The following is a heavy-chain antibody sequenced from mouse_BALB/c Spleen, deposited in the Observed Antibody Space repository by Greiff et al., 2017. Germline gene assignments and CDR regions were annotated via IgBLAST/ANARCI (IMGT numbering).Heavy chain of an antibody. V-gene: IGHV2-9*02. Sequence: QVQLQQSGPGLVAPSQSLSITCTVSGFSLTSYGVHWVRQPPGKGLEWLGVIWAGGSTNYNSALMSRLSISKDNSKSQVFLKMNSLQTDDTAMYYCAREVYYGNSYAMDYWGQGTSVTVSS. J-gene: IGHJ4*01. CDR3: AREVYYGNSYAMDY. D-gene: IGHD2-1*01. CDR1: GFSLTSYG. CDR2: IWAGGST.